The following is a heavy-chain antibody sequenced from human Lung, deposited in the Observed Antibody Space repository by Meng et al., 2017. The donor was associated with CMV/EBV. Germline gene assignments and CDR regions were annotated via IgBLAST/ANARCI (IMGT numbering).Heavy chain of an antibody. CDR3: ARDLRGPNYYDSTGYFDY. CDR2: MLHDGRTK. Sequence: TFSSYPKHWVRQAPSKGLEWVAVMLHDGRTKYYADYVKGRFTISRNNSRNTMYLQIHSLGVEETAVYYCARDLRGPNYYDSTGYFDYWGQGILVTVSS. CDR1: TFSSYP. D-gene: IGHD3-22*01. J-gene: IGHJ4*02. V-gene: IGHV3-30*04.